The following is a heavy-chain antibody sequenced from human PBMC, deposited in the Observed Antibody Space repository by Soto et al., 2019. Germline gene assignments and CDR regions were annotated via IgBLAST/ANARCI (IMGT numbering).Heavy chain of an antibody. CDR2: MNPNSGNT. J-gene: IGHJ6*03. V-gene: IGHV1-8*01. D-gene: IGHD6-6*01. CDR1: GCTFTSYD. CDR3: ARRVAARPLYYYYYMDV. Sequence: VKVSCKASGCTFTSYDINWVRQATGQGLEWMGWMNPNSGNTGYAQKFQGRVTMTRNTSISTAYMELSSLRSEDTAAYYCARRVAARPLYYYYYMDVWGKGTTVTVSS.